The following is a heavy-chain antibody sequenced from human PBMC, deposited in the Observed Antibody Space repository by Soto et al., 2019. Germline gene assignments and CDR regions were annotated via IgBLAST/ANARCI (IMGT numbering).Heavy chain of an antibody. CDR2: FDPEDGET. J-gene: IGHJ5*02. CDR3: ATARGWNYVNWCDP. V-gene: IGHV1-24*01. Sequence: QVQLVQSGAEVKKPGASVKVSCKVSGYTLTELSMHWVRQAPGKGLEWIGGFDPEDGETIYAQKFQGRVTTTEDTSTDTAYMELSSLRSEDTAVYYCATARGWNYVNWCDPWGQGTLVTVSS. CDR1: GYTLTELS. D-gene: IGHD1-7*01.